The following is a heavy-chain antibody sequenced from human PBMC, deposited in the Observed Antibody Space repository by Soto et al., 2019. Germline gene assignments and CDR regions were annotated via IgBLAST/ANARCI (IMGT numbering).Heavy chain of an antibody. CDR3: DRVQASRVVP. J-gene: IGHJ5*02. CDR2: IHYSGST. V-gene: IGHV4-30-4*01. Sequence: SETLSLTCTVSGGSISSGDYYWSWIRQPPGKGLEWIGYIHYSGSTYYNPSLKSRVTISVDTSKNQFSLKLSSVTAADTAVYYWDRVQASRVVPWGPATLVTVSS. CDR1: GGSISSGDYY.